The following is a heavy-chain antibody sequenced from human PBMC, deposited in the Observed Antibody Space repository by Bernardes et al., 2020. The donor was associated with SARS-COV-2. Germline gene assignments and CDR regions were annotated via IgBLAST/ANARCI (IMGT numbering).Heavy chain of an antibody. CDR2: INHSGTP. Sequence: SETLSLICDGYTGSFRGYHLTWIRQPPGKGLEWIGEINHSGTPNYNPSLKSRVTISVGTSRSQFPLKLTSVTAADTGVYYFAKGGPYKWYNNLAWGQGTLVTVSS. V-gene: IGHV4-34*01. CDR3: AKGGPYKWYNNLA. J-gene: IGHJ5*02. D-gene: IGHD1-1*01. CDR1: TGSFRGYH.